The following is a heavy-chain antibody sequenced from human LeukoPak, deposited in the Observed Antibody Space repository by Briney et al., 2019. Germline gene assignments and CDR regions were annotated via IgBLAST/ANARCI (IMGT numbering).Heavy chain of an antibody. CDR2: INPDSGGT. J-gene: IGHJ3*02. V-gene: IGHV1-2*06. D-gene: IGHD1-26*01. CDR1: GYTFTDYY. CDR3: ARPRATKLVDDGFDI. Sequence: GASVKVSCKASGYTFTDYYIHWVRQAPGQGLEWMGRINPDSGGTNFAQKFQARVTVTRDTSISTPYMELSTLRSDDTAVYYCARPRATKLVDDGFDIWGQGTIVTVSS.